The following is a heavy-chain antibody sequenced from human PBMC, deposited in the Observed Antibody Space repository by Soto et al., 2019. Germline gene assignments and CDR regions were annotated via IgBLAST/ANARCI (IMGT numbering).Heavy chain of an antibody. V-gene: IGHV3-7*01. D-gene: IGHD6-25*01. Sequence: EVQLVESGGGLVQTGGSLRLSCAASGFTFSAYWMSWVRQAPGKGLEWVANIKQAGSEKYYVDSVNGRFIISRDDAKNPVLLQVNSLRVEDTAVYYCAREKRANGYFDYWGQGTLVTVSS. CDR3: AREKRANGYFDY. CDR1: GFTFSAYW. CDR2: IKQAGSEK. J-gene: IGHJ4*02.